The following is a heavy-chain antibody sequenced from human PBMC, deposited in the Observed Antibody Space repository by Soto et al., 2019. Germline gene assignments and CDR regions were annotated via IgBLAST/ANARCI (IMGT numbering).Heavy chain of an antibody. CDR1: GGTFSSYA. CDR3: ARDPPPDDYSNSGYYYYGMDV. Sequence: ASVKVSCKASGGTFSSYAISWVRQAPGQGLEWMGGIIPIFGTANYAQKFQGRVTITADESTSTAYMELSSLRSEDTAVYYCARDPPPDDYSNSGYYYYGMDVWGQGTTVTVSS. D-gene: IGHD4-4*01. CDR2: IIPIFGTA. V-gene: IGHV1-69*13. J-gene: IGHJ6*02.